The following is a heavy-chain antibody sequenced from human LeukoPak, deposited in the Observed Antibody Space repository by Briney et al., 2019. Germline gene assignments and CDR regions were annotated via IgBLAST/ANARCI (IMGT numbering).Heavy chain of an antibody. CDR2: IKQDGSEK. CDR1: GFTFSSYW. Sequence: GGSLRLSCAASGFTFSSYWMSWVRQAPGKGLEWVANIKQDGSEKYYVDPVKGRFTISRDNAKNSLYLQMNSLRAEDTAVYYCARDKIGFWSGFYYYGMDVWGQGTTVTVSS. J-gene: IGHJ6*02. CDR3: ARDKIGFWSGFYYYGMDV. D-gene: IGHD3-3*01. V-gene: IGHV3-7*01.